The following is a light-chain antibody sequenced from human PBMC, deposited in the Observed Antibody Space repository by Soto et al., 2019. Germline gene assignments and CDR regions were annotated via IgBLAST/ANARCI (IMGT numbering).Light chain of an antibody. Sequence: EIVMTQSPATLSVSPGERATLSCTASQSVNYNLAWYQQKPGQAPRLLIYATSTRATGIPARFSGSGSGAEFTLTISRLQSEDFAVYYCQQYNNWPPWTFCQGTKVEIK. CDR2: ATS. CDR1: QSVNYN. CDR3: QQYNNWPPWT. V-gene: IGKV3-15*01. J-gene: IGKJ1*01.